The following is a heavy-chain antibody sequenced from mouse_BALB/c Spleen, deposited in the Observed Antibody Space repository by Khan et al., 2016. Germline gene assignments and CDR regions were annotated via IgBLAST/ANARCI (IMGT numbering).Heavy chain of an antibody. V-gene: IGHV2-6-1*01. D-gene: IGHD1-1*01. CDR2: IWSDGST. CDR1: GFSLTSYG. J-gene: IGHJ4*01. Sequence: QVQLKQSGPGLVAPSQSLSITCTISGFSLTSYGVHWVRQPPGKGLEWLVVIWSDGSTTYNSALKSRLSISKDNSKSQVFLKMNSLQADDTAIYYCDKNYYGSSYYAMDYWGQGTSVTVSS. CDR3: DKNYYGSSYYAMDY.